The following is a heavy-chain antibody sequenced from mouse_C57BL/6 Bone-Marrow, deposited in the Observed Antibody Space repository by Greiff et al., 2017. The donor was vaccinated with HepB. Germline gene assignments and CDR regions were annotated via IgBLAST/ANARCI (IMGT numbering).Heavy chain of an antibody. CDR2: ISYSGST. CDR3: AREPLGGRYFDV. Sequence: EVKVVESGPGMVKPSQSLSLTCTVTGYSITSGYDWHWIRHFPGNKLEWMGYISYSGSTNYNPSLKSRISITHDTSKNHFFLKLNSVTTEDTATYCCAREPLGGRYFDVWGTGTTVTVSS. J-gene: IGHJ1*03. V-gene: IGHV3-1*01. D-gene: IGHD3-3*01. CDR1: GYSITSGYD.